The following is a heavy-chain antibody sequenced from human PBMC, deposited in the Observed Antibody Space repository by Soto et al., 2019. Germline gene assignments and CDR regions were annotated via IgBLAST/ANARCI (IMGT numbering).Heavy chain of an antibody. CDR3: ARDHPDYDFVTGYHTAYFYGMDV. D-gene: IGHD3-9*01. J-gene: IGHJ6*02. CDR1: GFTFTDFA. Sequence: QVHLVESGGGVVQPGRSLRLSCAASGFTFTDFAMHWVRQAPGKGLEWVAVISYDGGNKYYADSVQGRFSISRDTSQNTLYLQMNSLRTEDTAVYYCARDHPDYDFVTGYHTAYFYGMDVWGPGTTVTVSS. V-gene: IGHV3-30-3*01. CDR2: ISYDGGNK.